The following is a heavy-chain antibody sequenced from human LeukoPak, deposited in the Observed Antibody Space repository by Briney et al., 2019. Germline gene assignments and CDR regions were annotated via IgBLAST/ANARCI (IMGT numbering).Heavy chain of an antibody. Sequence: SETLSLTCTVSGYSISNGYYWGWIRQPPGKGLEWIGEINHSGSTNYNPSPKSRVTISVDTSKNQFSLKLSSVTAADTAVYYCARLAWYCGGDCWFNYYYYMDVWGKGTTVTISS. J-gene: IGHJ6*03. CDR2: INHSGST. D-gene: IGHD2-21*02. CDR1: GYSISNGYY. V-gene: IGHV4-38-2*02. CDR3: ARLAWYCGGDCWFNYYYYMDV.